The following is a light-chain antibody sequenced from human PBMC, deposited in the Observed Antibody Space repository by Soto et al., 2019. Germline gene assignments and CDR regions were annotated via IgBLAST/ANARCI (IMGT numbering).Light chain of an antibody. CDR2: AAS. Sequence: DIQMTQSPSSLSASVGDRVTITCRASQAIYNYLAWYQQKPGKVPTLLISAASTLQSGVPCRFSGSGSGTDFTLSISSLQPEDVATYYCQKFSAVPTFGGGTKVEI. V-gene: IGKV1-27*01. CDR3: QKFSAVPT. J-gene: IGKJ4*01. CDR1: QAIYNY.